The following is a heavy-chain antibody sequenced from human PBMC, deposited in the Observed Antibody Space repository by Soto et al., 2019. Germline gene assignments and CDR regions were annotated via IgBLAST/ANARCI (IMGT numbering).Heavy chain of an antibody. V-gene: IGHV3-23*01. Sequence: CGSLRLSCAASGFTFSSFAMSWVRQPPGKGLEWVSAISAGGDATYYADSVKGRFTISRDNSKNMVFLQLNSLGAEDTATYYCEKDLSSNGLGCGHWGQGAMVTVSA. CDR2: ISAGGDAT. J-gene: IGHJ4*02. D-gene: IGHD2-21*01. CDR3: EKDLSSNGLGCGH. CDR1: GFTFSSFA.